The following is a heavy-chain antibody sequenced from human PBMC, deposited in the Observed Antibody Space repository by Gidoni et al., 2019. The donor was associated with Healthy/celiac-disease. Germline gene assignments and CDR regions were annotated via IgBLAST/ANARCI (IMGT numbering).Heavy chain of an antibody. CDR3: ARWLQHFDY. CDR2: IYYRGST. Sequence: QLQLQESGPGLVKPSETLSLTCTVPGGSISSSRYYWGWIRQPPGKGLEWIGSIYYRGSTYYNPSLKSRVTISVDTSKNQFSLKLSSVTAADTAVYYCARWLQHFDYWGQGTLVTVSS. V-gene: IGHV4-39*01. CDR1: GGSISSSRYY. J-gene: IGHJ4*02. D-gene: IGHD5-12*01.